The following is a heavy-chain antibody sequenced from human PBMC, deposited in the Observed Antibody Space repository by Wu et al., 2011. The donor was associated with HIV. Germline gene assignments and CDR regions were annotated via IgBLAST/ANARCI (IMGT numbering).Heavy chain of an antibody. CDR2: INPNSDGT. J-gene: IGHJ4*02. CDR3: SRGTVTTNSVNPSPCDY. Sequence: QVQLVQSGAEVKKPGASVKVPCKASGYTFTDHYIHWVRQAPGQGLEWMGWINPNSDGTKYAQKFQGRVTMTRDTSISTAYMELSSLRSDDTAVYYCSRGTVTTNSVNPSPCDYWGQGTLVTVSS. V-gene: IGHV1-2*02. D-gene: IGHD4-11*01. CDR1: GYTFTDHY.